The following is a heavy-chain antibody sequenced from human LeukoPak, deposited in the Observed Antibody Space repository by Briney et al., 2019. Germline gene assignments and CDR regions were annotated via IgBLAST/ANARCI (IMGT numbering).Heavy chain of an antibody. J-gene: IGHJ3*02. CDR3: ARAGGEAAAAIDAFDI. D-gene: IGHD2-2*02. Sequence: ASVKVSCKASGYTFTSYDINWVRQATGQGLEWMGWMNPNSGNTGYAQKFQGRVTMTRNTSISTAYMELSSLRSEDTAVYYCARAGGEAAAAIDAFDIWGQGTMVTVSS. CDR2: MNPNSGNT. V-gene: IGHV1-8*01. CDR1: GYTFTSYD.